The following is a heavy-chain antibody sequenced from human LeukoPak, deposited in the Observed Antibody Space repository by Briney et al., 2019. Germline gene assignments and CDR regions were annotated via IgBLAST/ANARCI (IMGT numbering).Heavy chain of an antibody. Sequence: GGSLRLSCAASGFTFSSYAMSWVRQAPGKGLEWVSTISASGGTTYYADSVKGRFTISRDNSKNTLYLQMNSLRAEDTAVYYCAKVRNRWKYHGSESEYWGQGTLVTVSS. CDR2: ISASGGTT. CDR3: AKVRNRWKYHGSESEY. D-gene: IGHD3-10*01. CDR1: GFTFSSYA. V-gene: IGHV3-23*01. J-gene: IGHJ4*02.